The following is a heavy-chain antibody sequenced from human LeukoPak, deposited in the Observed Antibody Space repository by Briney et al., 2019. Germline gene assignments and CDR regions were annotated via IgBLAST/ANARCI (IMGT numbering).Heavy chain of an antibody. CDR1: GGSISSYY. D-gene: IGHD5-18*01. Sequence: PSETLSLTCTVSGGSISSYYWSWIRQPPGKGLEWIGYIYYSGSTNYNPSLKSRVTISVDTSKNQFSLKLSSVTAADTAVYYCASGRRYGYAGRYYYYYMDVWGKGTTVTISS. V-gene: IGHV4-59*12. J-gene: IGHJ6*03. CDR2: IYYSGST. CDR3: ASGRRYGYAGRYYYYYMDV.